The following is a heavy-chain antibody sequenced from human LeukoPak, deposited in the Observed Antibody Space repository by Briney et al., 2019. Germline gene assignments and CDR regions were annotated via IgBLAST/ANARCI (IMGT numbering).Heavy chain of an antibody. CDR3: AREGLGELTLDC. V-gene: IGHV1-18*01. Sequence: ASVKVSCKASGYTFSSYGISWVRQAPGQGLEWMGWISAYNGNTNYAQKLQGRVTMTIDTSTSTAYMELRSLRSDDTAVYYCAREGLGELTLDCWGQGTLVTVSS. J-gene: IGHJ4*02. CDR2: ISAYNGNT. D-gene: IGHD3-16*01. CDR1: GYTFSSYG.